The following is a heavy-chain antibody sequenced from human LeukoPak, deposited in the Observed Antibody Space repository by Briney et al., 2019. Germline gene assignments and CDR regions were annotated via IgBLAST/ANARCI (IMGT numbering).Heavy chain of an antibody. CDR1: GFTFSSYA. CDR2: ISGGGGST. V-gene: IGHV3-23*01. CDR3: AVGSYLGRNFDY. D-gene: IGHD1-26*01. J-gene: IGHJ4*02. Sequence: PTGGSLRLSCAASGFTFSSYAMSWVRQAPGKGLEWVSAISGGGGSTYYADSVKGRFTISRDNSKNTLYLQMNSLRAEDTAVYYSAVGSYLGRNFDYWGQGTLVTVSS.